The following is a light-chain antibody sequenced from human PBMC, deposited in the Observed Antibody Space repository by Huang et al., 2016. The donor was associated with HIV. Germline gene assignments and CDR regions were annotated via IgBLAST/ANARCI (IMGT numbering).Light chain of an antibody. CDR1: QSVGSN. CDR2: GAS. CDR3: QRYNDWLSLT. Sequence: EVVMTQSPATLSVSPGERATLSCRASQSVGSNLAWYQQRPGQAPRLLIYGASMRATGVPVRFSVSGSGTDFTLTISSLQSEDFAIYYCQRYNDWLSLTFGGGTRVEIK. V-gene: IGKV3-15*01. J-gene: IGKJ4*01.